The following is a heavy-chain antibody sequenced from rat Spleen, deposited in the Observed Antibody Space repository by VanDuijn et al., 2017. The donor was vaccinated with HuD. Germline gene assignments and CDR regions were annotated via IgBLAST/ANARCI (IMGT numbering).Heavy chain of an antibody. CDR2: ITNSGGST. D-gene: IGHD1-2*01. V-gene: IGHV5S13*01. CDR1: GFTFSNYG. Sequence: EVQLVESGGGLVQSGRSLKLSCAASGFTFSNYGMAWVRQAPTKGLEWVASITNSGGSTYYRDSVKGRFTISRDNAKSSLYLQMDSLTSEDTATYYCARHRSYYSSYVYAFDYWGQGVMVTVSS. CDR3: ARHRSYYSSYVYAFDY. J-gene: IGHJ2*01.